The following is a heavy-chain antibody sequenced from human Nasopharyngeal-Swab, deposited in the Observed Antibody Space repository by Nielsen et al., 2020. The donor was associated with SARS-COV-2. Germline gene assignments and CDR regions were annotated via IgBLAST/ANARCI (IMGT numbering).Heavy chain of an antibody. J-gene: IGHJ5*02. V-gene: IGHV3-23*01. CDR3: AKRGGELSSWGWFDP. D-gene: IGHD3-16*02. CDR2: ISGSGGST. CDR1: GFTFSSYA. Sequence: GESLKISCAASGFTFSSYAMSWVRQAPGKGLEWVSAISGSGGSTYYADSVKGRFTISRDNSKNSLYLQMNSLRTEDTALYYCAKRGGELSSWGWFDPWGQGTLVTVSS.